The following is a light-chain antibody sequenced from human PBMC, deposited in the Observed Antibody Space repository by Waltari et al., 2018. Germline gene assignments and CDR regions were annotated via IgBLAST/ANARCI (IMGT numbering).Light chain of an antibody. J-gene: IGKJ2*01. V-gene: IGKV3-11*01. Sequence: IVLTQSPATLSLSPGDSATLSCRASESVVSYLAWFQQKPGQAPRLLIYDASNRPTGIPDKFTGSGSGTDFTLTISSLEPDDFAVYFCQQRNSWPWTFGQGTKLDI. CDR1: ESVVSY. CDR2: DAS. CDR3: QQRNSWPWT.